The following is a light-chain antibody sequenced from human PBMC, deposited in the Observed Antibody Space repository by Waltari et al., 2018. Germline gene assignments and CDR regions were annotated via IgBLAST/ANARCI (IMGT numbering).Light chain of an antibody. CDR1: GRRIPD. CDR2: GKD. Sequence: SSELTQDPAVSVALGQTVRITCQGDGRRIPDASWYQQRPGQAPILVIYGKDNRPSGIPDRFSGSSSGNTASLTITGAQAEDEADYYCNSRDSSGDQPVIFGGGTKLTVL. J-gene: IGLJ2*01. V-gene: IGLV3-19*01. CDR3: NSRDSSGDQPVI.